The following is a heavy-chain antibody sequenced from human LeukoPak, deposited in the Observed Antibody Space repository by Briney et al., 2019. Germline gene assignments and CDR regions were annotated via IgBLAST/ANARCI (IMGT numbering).Heavy chain of an antibody. CDR3: ASYGSGSYLSGGRFYYYYGMDV. CDR1: GFTFSSYG. V-gene: IGHV3-33*01. Sequence: GGSLRLSCAASGFTFSSYGMHWVRQAPGKGLEWVAVIWYDGSNKYYADSVKGRFTIYRDNSKNTLYLQMNSLRAEDTAVYYCASYGSGSYLSGGRFYYYYGMDVWGQGTTVTVSS. J-gene: IGHJ6*02. D-gene: IGHD3-10*01. CDR2: IWYDGSNK.